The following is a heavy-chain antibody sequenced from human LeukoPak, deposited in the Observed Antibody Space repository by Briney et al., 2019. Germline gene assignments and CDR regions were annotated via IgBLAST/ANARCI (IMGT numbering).Heavy chain of an antibody. V-gene: IGHV5-51*01. CDR1: GYSFNNYW. J-gene: IGHJ4*02. D-gene: IGHD2-15*01. CDR2: IDPGDSDT. Sequence: GESLKISGKGSGYSFNNYWIGWVRQMPGKGLELMGIIDPGDSDTRYSPSFQGQVTISADKSISTACLQWSSLKASDTAMYYCARRYCSGGSCFDYWGQGTLVTVSS. CDR3: ARRYCSGGSCFDY.